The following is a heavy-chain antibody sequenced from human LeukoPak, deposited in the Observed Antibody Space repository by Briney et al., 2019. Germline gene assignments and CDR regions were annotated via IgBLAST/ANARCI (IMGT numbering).Heavy chain of an antibody. V-gene: IGHV1-46*01. D-gene: IGHD6-19*01. CDR2: INPSGGST. CDR1: GYTFTSYY. CDR3: ARSRSSGWHDF. J-gene: IGHJ4*02. Sequence: ASVKVSCKASGYTFTSYYMHWVRQAPGQGLEWMGIINPSGGSTTFAQKFQGRVTMTRDASTSIVYLELSSLRSEDTAVYYCARSRSSGWHDFWGQGTLVIVSS.